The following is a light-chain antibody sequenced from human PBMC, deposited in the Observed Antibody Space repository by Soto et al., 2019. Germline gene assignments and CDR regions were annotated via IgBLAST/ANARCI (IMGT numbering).Light chain of an antibody. CDR1: SSDVGGYNY. V-gene: IGLV2-14*01. J-gene: IGLJ1*01. CDR2: DVS. CDR3: SSYTSSSTLV. Sequence: QSVLTQPASVSGSPGQSITISCTGTSSDVGGYNYVSWYQQHPGKAPKLMIYDVSNRPSGVSNRFSGSKSGNTASLTISGLQVEDEADYYCSSYTSSSTLVFGTGTK.